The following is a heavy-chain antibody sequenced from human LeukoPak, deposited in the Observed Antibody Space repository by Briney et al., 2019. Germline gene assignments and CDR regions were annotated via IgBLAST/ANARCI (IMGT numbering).Heavy chain of an antibody. Sequence: PSETLSLTCTVSGGSISSYYWSWIRPPPRKGLEWIGYIYYSGSTKYNPSLKSRVTISVDASKNQFSLKLSSVTAADTAVYYCARPFSSGWYPYSIGGLWFDYWGQGTLVTVSS. CDR2: IYYSGST. CDR1: GGSISSYY. CDR3: ARPFSSGWYPYSIGGLWFDY. D-gene: IGHD6-19*01. J-gene: IGHJ4*02. V-gene: IGHV4-59*01.